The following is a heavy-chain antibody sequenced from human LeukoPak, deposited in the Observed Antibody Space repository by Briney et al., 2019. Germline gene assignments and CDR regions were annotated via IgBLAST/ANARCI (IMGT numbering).Heavy chain of an antibody. D-gene: IGHD7-27*01. CDR1: GGSLSSGSYY. CDR3: ASGPTTGYYYYMDV. CDR2: IYTSGST. V-gene: IGHV4-61*02. Sequence: PSETPSLTCTVSGGSLSSGSYYWDWIRQPAGKGLEWIGRIYTSGSTNYNPSLKIRVTISVDTSKNQFSLKLSSVTAADTAVYHCASGPTTGYYYYMDVWGKGTTVTVSS. J-gene: IGHJ6*03.